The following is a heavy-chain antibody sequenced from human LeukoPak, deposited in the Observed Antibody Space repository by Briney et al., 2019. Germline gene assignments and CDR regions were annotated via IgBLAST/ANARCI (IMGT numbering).Heavy chain of an antibody. CDR3: ARTYYYGSGRYFDY. Sequence: SETLSLTCTVSGGSISSYYWSWIRQPPGKGLEWIGYIYYSGSTNYNPSLKSRVTISLDTSKNQFSLKLSSVTAADTAVYYCARTYYYGSGRYFDYWGQGTLVTVSS. D-gene: IGHD3-10*01. CDR1: GGSISSYY. V-gene: IGHV4-59*01. CDR2: IYYSGST. J-gene: IGHJ4*02.